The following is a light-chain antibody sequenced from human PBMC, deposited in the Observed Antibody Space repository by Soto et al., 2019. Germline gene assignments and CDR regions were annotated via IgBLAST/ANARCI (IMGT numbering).Light chain of an antibody. V-gene: IGKV3-20*01. J-gene: IGKJ3*01. Sequence: EIVLTQSPGTLSLSPGERATLSCRASQSVTSSYLAWYQQKPGQAPRLLIYDASFRATGIPDRFSGSGSGTDFTLTISRLEPEDFAVYLCQQYGGSSVTFGPGTKVDIK. CDR1: QSVTSSY. CDR3: QQYGGSSVT. CDR2: DAS.